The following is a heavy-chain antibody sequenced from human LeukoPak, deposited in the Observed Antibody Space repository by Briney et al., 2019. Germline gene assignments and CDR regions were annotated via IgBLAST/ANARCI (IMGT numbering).Heavy chain of an antibody. J-gene: IGHJ4*02. CDR1: GFTFSSYA. CDR2: ISGSGAGT. Sequence: TGGSLRLSCAASGFTFSSYAMSWVRQAPGKGLEWVSAISGSGAGTFYADFLKGRFTISRDNSKNTLYLQMNSLRAEDTAVYYCAKGYNWNYGDWGQGTLVTVSS. D-gene: IGHD1-7*01. CDR3: AKGYNWNYGD. V-gene: IGHV3-23*01.